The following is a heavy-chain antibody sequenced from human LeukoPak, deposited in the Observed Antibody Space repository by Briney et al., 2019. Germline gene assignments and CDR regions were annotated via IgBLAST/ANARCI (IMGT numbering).Heavy chain of an antibody. Sequence: SETLSLTCTVSGGSISSYYWSWIRQPPGKGLEWIGYIYYSGSTNYNPSIKSRVTISVDTSKNQFSLKLSSVTAADTAVYYCARTSGYSSSWYLYYWGQGTLVTVSS. V-gene: IGHV4-59*01. CDR3: ARTSGYSSSWYLYY. J-gene: IGHJ4*02. CDR1: GGSISSYY. D-gene: IGHD6-13*01. CDR2: IYYSGST.